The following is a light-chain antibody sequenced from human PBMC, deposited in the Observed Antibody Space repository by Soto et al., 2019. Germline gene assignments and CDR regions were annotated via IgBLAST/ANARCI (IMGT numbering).Light chain of an antibody. CDR1: SSNIGNNA. J-gene: IGLJ1*01. CDR3: AAWDDSLNGYV. Sequence: QSVLTQPPSVSEAPRQRVTISCSGSSSNIGNNAVNWYQQLPGKAPKLLVYYDDLLPSGVSDRFSGSKSGTSASLAISGLQSEDEADSYCAAWDDSLNGYVFGTGTKVTVL. CDR2: YDD. V-gene: IGLV1-36*01.